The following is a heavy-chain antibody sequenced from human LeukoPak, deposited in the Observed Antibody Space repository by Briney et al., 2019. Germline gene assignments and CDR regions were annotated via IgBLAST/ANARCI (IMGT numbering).Heavy chain of an antibody. Sequence: ASVKVSCKASGYTFTGYYMHWVRQAPGQGLEWMGWINPNSGGTNYAQKFQGRVTMTRDTSISTAYVELSRLRSDDTAVYYCARGYYYDSSGYPFDYWGQGTLVTVSS. J-gene: IGHJ4*02. D-gene: IGHD3-22*01. V-gene: IGHV1-2*02. CDR2: INPNSGGT. CDR1: GYTFTGYY. CDR3: ARGYYYDSSGYPFDY.